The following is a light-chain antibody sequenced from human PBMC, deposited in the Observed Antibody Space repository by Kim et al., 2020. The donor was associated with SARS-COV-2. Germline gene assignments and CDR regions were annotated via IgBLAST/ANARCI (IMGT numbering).Light chain of an antibody. Sequence: DIVMTQSPLYLPVTPGEPASISCRSSQSLLHSNGYNYLDWYLQKPGQSPQLLIYLGSNRASGVPDRFSGSGSGTDFTLKISRVEAEDVRVYYCMQALQTTWTFGQETKVDIK. CDR2: LGS. J-gene: IGKJ1*01. CDR1: QSLLHSNGYNY. V-gene: IGKV2-28*01. CDR3: MQALQTTWT.